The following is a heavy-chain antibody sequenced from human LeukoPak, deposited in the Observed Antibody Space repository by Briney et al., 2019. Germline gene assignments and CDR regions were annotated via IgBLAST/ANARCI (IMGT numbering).Heavy chain of an antibody. V-gene: IGHV3-30*02. CDR1: GFTFSSYG. Sequence: GGSLRLSCAASGFTFSSYGMHWVRQAPGKGLEWVAVIWYDGSNKYYADSVKGRFTISRDNSKNTLYLQMNSLRAEDTAVYYCAKDLRKYGLYYYGMDVWGQGTTVTVSS. CDR3: AKDLRKYGLYYYGMDV. CDR2: IWYDGSNK. J-gene: IGHJ6*02. D-gene: IGHD4-17*01.